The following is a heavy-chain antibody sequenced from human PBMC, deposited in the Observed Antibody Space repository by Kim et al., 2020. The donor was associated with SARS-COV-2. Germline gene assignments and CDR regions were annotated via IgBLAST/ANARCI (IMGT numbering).Heavy chain of an antibody. Sequence: SETLSLTCTVSGGSISSYYWSWIRQPPGKGLEWIGYIYYSGSTNYNPSLKSRVTISVDTSKNQFSLKLSSVTAADTAVYYCARVIAAAVPTRGANWFDPWGQGTLVTVSS. CDR1: GGSISSYY. D-gene: IGHD6-13*01. J-gene: IGHJ5*02. CDR3: ARVIAAAVPTRGANWFDP. V-gene: IGHV4-59*13. CDR2: IYYSGST.